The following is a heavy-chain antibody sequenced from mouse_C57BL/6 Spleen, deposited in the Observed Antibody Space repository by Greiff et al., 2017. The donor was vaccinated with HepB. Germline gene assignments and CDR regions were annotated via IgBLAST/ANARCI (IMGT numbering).Heavy chain of an antibody. CDR1: GYTFTSYG. J-gene: IGHJ1*03. CDR2: IYPRRGNT. V-gene: IGHV1-81*01. CDR3: ARELYSGGDVSYWYFDV. D-gene: IGHD3-2*02. Sequence: VQLQQSGAELARPGASVKLSCKASGYTFTSYGISWVKQRTGQGLEWIGEIYPRRGNTYYNEKFKGKATMTADKSSSTAYMELRSLTSEDSAVYFCARELYSGGDVSYWYFDVWGTGTTVTVSS.